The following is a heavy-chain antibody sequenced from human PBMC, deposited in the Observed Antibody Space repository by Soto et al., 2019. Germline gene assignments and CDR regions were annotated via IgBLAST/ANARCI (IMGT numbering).Heavy chain of an antibody. D-gene: IGHD2-21*02. J-gene: IGHJ5*02. CDR1: EYKFNSRW. V-gene: IGHV5-51*01. CDR3: ARHGLNLATSPFDL. Sequence: GESLKISCRASEYKFNSRWIGWVRQMPGKDLEWLGIIYPGDSDTRYNPSFQGQVTISVDNSISTAYLQWSSLKASDTAVYYCARHGLNLATSPFDLWGQGSLVTVSS. CDR2: IYPGDSDT.